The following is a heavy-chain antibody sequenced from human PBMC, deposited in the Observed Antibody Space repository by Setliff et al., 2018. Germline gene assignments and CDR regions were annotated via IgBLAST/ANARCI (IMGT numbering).Heavy chain of an antibody. V-gene: IGHV4-59*01. CDR3: ARDRTYYGSGTYTRWFDY. D-gene: IGHD3-10*01. CDR1: GGSISSYY. J-gene: IGHJ4*02. Sequence: SETLSLTCTVSGGSISSYYWSWIRHSPGKGLEWIGFIFYSGDTKSNPSRKSRVTMSVDTSKNQFSLQLSSVTAADTAVYYCARDRTYYGSGTYTRWFDYWGQGTLVTVSS. CDR2: IFYSGDT.